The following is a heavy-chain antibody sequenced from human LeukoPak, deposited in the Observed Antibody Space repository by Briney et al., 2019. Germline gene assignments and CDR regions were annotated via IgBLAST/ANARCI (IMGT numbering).Heavy chain of an antibody. J-gene: IGHJ4*02. CDR2: INHSGST. Sequence: SETLSLTCAVYGGCFSGYYWSWIRQPPGKGLEWIGEINHSGSTNYNPSLKSRVTISVDTSKNQFSLKLSSVTAADTAVYYCARGYILTGYYNYWGQGTLVTVSS. V-gene: IGHV4-34*01. D-gene: IGHD3-9*01. CDR1: GGCFSGYY. CDR3: ARGYILTGYYNY.